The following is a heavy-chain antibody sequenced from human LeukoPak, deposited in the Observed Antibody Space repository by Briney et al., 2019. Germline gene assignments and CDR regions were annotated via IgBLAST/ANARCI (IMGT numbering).Heavy chain of an antibody. CDR2: INPNSGGT. D-gene: IGHD3-10*01. Sequence: GASVKVSCKASGYTFTGYYMHWVRQAPGQGLEWMGWINPNSGGTNYAQKFQGRVTMTRDTSISTAYMELSSLRSEDTAVYYCARGNRKYYGSTEYNWFDPWGQGTLVTVSS. CDR1: GYTFTGYY. CDR3: ARGNRKYYGSTEYNWFDP. V-gene: IGHV1-2*02. J-gene: IGHJ5*02.